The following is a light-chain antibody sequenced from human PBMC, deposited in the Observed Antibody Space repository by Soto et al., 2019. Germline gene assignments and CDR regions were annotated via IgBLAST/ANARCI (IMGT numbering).Light chain of an antibody. CDR2: AAS. Sequence: DIQMTQSPSSLSASVGDRVTITCRASQAIYNDFAWYQQEPGKVPTLLISAASTLHSGGPSRFSGSGSGTDLTLSRRSLEPEDVANYYCQSCSPAPTFGGGTKVEI. J-gene: IGKJ4*01. CDR3: QSCSPAPT. V-gene: IGKV1-27*01. CDR1: QAIYND.